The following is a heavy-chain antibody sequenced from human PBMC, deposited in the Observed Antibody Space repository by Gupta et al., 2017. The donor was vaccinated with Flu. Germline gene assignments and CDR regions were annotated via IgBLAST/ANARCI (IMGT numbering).Heavy chain of an antibody. J-gene: IGHJ4*02. Sequence: EVQLVESGGGLVKPGGSLRLSCAASGFTFSSYSMNWVRQAPGKGLEWVSSISSSSSYIYYADSVKGRFTISRDNAKNSLYLQMNSLRAEDTAVYYCAGSGYYDSSGYYSLYWGQGTLVTVSS. D-gene: IGHD3-22*01. CDR2: ISSSSSYI. V-gene: IGHV3-21*01. CDR1: GFTFSSYS. CDR3: AGSGYYDSSGYYSLY.